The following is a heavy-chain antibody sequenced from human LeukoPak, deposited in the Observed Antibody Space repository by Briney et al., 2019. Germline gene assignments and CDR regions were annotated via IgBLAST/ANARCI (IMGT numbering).Heavy chain of an antibody. CDR2: INPQSGGT. D-gene: IGHD6-25*01. V-gene: IGHV1-2*02. Sequence: ASVKVSCKASGYTFTDYYIQWVRQAPGQGPEWMGWINPQSGGTIYAQKFQGRVTMTRETSISTAYMELSRLKSDDTAVFYCARGSDWYDAWGQGTLVTVSS. CDR3: ARGSDWYDA. CDR1: GYTFTDYY. J-gene: IGHJ5*02.